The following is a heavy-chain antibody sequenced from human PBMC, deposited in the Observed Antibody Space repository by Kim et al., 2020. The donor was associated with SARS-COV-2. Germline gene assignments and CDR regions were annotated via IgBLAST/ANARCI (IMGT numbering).Heavy chain of an antibody. CDR1: GGSISSSSYY. CDR2: IYYSGST. D-gene: IGHD3-9*01. J-gene: IGHJ4*02. V-gene: IGHV4-39*01. Sequence: SETLSLTCTVSGGSISSSSYYWGWIRQPPGKGLEWIGSIYYSGSTYYNPSLKSRVTISVDTSKNQFSLKLSSVTAADTAVYYCAEGRRYFDWLSSYYFDYWGQGTLGTVSP. CDR3: AEGRRYFDWLSSYYFDY.